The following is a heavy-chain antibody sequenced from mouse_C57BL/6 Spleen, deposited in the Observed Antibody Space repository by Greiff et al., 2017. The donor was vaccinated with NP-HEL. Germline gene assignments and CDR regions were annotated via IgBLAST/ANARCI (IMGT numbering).Heavy chain of an antibody. Sequence: EVQLQQSGPELVKPGASVKISCKASGYTFTDYYMNWVKQSHGKSLEWIGDINPNNGGTSYNQKFKGKATLTVDKSSSTAYMELRSLTSEDSAVYYCARFDDGYLQETDYWGQGTTLTVSS. D-gene: IGHD2-3*01. CDR3: ARFDDGYLQETDY. CDR2: INPNNGGT. J-gene: IGHJ2*01. V-gene: IGHV1-26*01. CDR1: GYTFTDYY.